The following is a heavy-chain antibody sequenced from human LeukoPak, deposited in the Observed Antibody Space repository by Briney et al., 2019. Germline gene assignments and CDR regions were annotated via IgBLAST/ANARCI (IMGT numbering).Heavy chain of an antibody. V-gene: IGHV4-61*01. Sequence: SETLSLTCTVSGGSISSSSYHWSWIRQPPGKGLEWIGYIYYSGSTNYNPSLKSRVTISVDTSKNQFSLKLSSVTAADTAVYYCASARWGNYFDYWGQGTLVTVSS. CDR2: IYYSGST. J-gene: IGHJ4*02. CDR3: ASARWGNYFDY. D-gene: IGHD3-16*01. CDR1: GGSISSSSYH.